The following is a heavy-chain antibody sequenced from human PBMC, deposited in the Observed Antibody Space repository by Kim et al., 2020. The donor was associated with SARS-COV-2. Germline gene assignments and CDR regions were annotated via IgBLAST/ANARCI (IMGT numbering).Heavy chain of an antibody. Sequence: ANYAQKVQGRVTITADKSTSTAYMELSSLRSEDTAVYYCARDLRSYYFDYWGQGTLVTVSS. J-gene: IGHJ4*02. D-gene: IGHD1-26*01. CDR2: A. CDR3: ARDLRSYYFDY. V-gene: IGHV1-69*04.